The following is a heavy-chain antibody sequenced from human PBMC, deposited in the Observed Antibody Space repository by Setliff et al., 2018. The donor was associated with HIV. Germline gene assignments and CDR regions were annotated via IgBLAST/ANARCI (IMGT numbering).Heavy chain of an antibody. CDR3: ARRATTGDYHHFFDF. D-gene: IGHD4-17*01. Sequence: ASVKVSCKASSNTFINDVFNWVRQAPGQGLEWMGWISVYNGKGNYAQKFQDRISMTTDTSASTVYMELRSLVSDDTAVYYCARRATTGDYHHFFDFWGQGTLVTVSS. CDR1: SNTFINDV. V-gene: IGHV1-18*04. CDR2: ISVYNGKG. J-gene: IGHJ4*02.